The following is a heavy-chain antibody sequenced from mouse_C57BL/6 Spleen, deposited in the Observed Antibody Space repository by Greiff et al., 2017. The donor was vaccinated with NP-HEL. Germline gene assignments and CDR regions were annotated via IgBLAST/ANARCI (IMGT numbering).Heavy chain of an antibody. J-gene: IGHJ1*03. D-gene: IGHD2-14*01. CDR3: ARSEGYGGWYFDV. CDR2: INPGSGGT. V-gene: IGHV1-54*01. CDR1: GYAFTNYL. Sequence: VQLQQSGAELVRPGTSVKVSCKASGYAFTNYLIEWVKQRPGQGLEWIGVINPGSGGTNYNEKFKGKATLTADKSSSTAYMQLSSLTSEDSAVYFCARSEGYGGWYFDVWGTGTTVTVSS.